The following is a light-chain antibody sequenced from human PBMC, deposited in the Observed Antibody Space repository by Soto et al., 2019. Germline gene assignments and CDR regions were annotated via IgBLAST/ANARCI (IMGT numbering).Light chain of an antibody. J-gene: IGKJ2*01. CDR2: GAS. V-gene: IGKV3-20*01. CDR1: QSVSSSY. Sequence: EIVLTQSPGTLSLSPGERATLSCRASQSVSSSYLAWYQQKPGQAPRLLIYGASSRATGISNRFSGSGSGTDFTLTISRLEHEDFAVYYCQQYSSSPPEYTFGQGTKLEI. CDR3: QQYSSSPPEYT.